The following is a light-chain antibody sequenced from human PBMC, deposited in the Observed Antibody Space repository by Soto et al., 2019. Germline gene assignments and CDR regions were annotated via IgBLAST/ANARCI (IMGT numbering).Light chain of an antibody. Sequence: QLVLTQPPSASASLGASVTLTCTLSSGYSNYKVDWYQQRPGKGPRFVMRVGTGGIVGSKEDGIPDRFSVLGSGLNRYLTIKNIQEEDESDYHCGADHGSGSNFFYVFGTGTKVTVL. J-gene: IGLJ1*01. CDR2: VGTGGIVG. V-gene: IGLV9-49*01. CDR1: SGYSNYK. CDR3: GADHGSGSNFFYV.